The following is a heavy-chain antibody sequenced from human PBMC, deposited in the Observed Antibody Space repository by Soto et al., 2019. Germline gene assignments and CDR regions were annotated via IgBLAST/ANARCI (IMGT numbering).Heavy chain of an antibody. CDR1: GFTVSSNY. Sequence: EVQLVESGGGLVQPGGSLRLSCAASGFTVSSNYMSWVRQAPGKGLEWVSVIYSGGSTYYADSVKGRFTISRHNSKNTLYLQMNSLRAADTAVYYCARIVVPAALNWFDPWGQGTLVTVSS. J-gene: IGHJ5*02. CDR2: IYSGGST. D-gene: IGHD2-2*01. V-gene: IGHV3-53*04. CDR3: ARIVVPAALNWFDP.